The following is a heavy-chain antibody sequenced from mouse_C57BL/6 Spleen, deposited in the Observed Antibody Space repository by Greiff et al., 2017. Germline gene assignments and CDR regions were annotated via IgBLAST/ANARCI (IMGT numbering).Heavy chain of an antibody. CDR2: ISDGGSYT. J-gene: IGHJ1*03. D-gene: IGHD1-1*01. Sequence: DVQLVESGGGLVKPGGSLKLSCAASGFTFSSYAMSWVRQTPEKRLEWVATISDGGSYTYYPDNVKGRFTISRDNAKNNLYLQMSHLKSEDTAMYYCARDGDYYGSSYVGYFDVWGTGTTVTVSS. V-gene: IGHV5-4*01. CDR3: ARDGDYYGSSYVGYFDV. CDR1: GFTFSSYA.